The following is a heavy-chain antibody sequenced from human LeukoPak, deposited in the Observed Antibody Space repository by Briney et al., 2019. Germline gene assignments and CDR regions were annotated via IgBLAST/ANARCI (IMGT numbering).Heavy chain of an antibody. D-gene: IGHD3-22*01. V-gene: IGHV4-39*07. CDR2: IYYSGST. J-gene: IGHJ4*02. Sequence: SETLSLTCTVSGSSISSSSYYWGWIRQPPGKGLEWIGSIYYSGSTYYNPSLKSRVTISVDTSKNQFSLKLSSVTAADTAVYYCARGNYYDSSGYYWGSLITFDYWGQGTLVTVSS. CDR3: ARGNYYDSSGYYWGSLITFDY. CDR1: GSSISSSSYY.